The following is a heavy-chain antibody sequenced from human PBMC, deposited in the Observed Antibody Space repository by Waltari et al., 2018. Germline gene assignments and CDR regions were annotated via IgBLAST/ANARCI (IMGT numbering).Heavy chain of an antibody. D-gene: IGHD2-2*01. J-gene: IGHJ5*02. Sequence: EVQLVESGGGLVQPGGSLRLSCAASGFTFDHYEMNWVRQAPGKGLEWIAYSSSSGSAIYYADSVKGRFTISRDNAKNSLYVQLSSLRAEDTAVYYCARDPHQIAVAHWFDPWGQGTLVTVSS. CDR2: SSSSGSAI. CDR3: ARDPHQIAVAHWFDP. V-gene: IGHV3-48*03. CDR1: GFTFDHYE.